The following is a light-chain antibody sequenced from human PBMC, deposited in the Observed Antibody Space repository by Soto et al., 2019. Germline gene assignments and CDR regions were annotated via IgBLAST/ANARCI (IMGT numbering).Light chain of an antibody. J-gene: IGLJ3*02. CDR2: DVS. CDR1: SSDVGAYKY. Sequence: QSALTQPASVSGSPGQSITITCTGSSSDVGAYKYVSWYKHHPGKAPKLLIYDVSHRPSGVSNRFPGSKSGNTASLTISWLEAEDEADYYCTSYTSISTVVFGGGTKPTVL. V-gene: IGLV2-14*03. CDR3: TSYTSISTVV.